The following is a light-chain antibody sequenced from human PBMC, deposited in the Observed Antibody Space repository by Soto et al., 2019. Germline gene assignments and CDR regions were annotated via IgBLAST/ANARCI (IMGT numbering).Light chain of an antibody. CDR1: QSVGSS. Sequence: EIELTQSPATLSLSPGERATLSCRASQSVGSSLAWYQQKLGQAPRLLIYDASNRATGIPARFSGSGSGTDFTLTISSLEPEDFAVYYCQQRSNWPRTFGQGTKVEIK. V-gene: IGKV3-11*01. CDR3: QQRSNWPRT. J-gene: IGKJ1*01. CDR2: DAS.